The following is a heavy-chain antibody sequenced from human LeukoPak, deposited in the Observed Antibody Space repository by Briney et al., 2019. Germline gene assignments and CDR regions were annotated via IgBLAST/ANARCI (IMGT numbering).Heavy chain of an antibody. CDR3: AKDPTSSPYYFDY. V-gene: IGHV3-23*01. D-gene: IGHD2-2*01. CDR2: VSTGGST. CDR1: GFTFSSYA. Sequence: VDLGGSLRLSCAASGFTFSSYAMSWVRQAPGKGLEWVSAVSTGGSTYYADSVKGRFTISRDNSKNTLYLQMNSLRAEDTAVYYCAKDPTSSPYYFDYWGQGTLVTVSS. J-gene: IGHJ4*02.